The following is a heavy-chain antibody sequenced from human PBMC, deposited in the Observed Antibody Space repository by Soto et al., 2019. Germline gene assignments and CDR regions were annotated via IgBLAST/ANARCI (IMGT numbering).Heavy chain of an antibody. D-gene: IGHD6-19*01. Sequence: QVQLVQSGAAVRKPGSSVKVSCKASGGTFTKYAITWVRQAPRQGLEWMGGIVPLPGTTNYAQKFRGRVTISADESTSTADLELSSLRSEDTAVYYWASGVGGLGGSSGWPDYAFDVWGQGTMVIVSS. V-gene: IGHV1-69*01. CDR1: GGTFTKYA. J-gene: IGHJ3*01. CDR3: ASGVGGLGGSSGWPDYAFDV. CDR2: IVPLPGTT.